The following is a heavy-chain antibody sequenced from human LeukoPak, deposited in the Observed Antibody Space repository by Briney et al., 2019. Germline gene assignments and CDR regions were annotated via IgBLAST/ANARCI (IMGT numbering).Heavy chain of an antibody. D-gene: IGHD6-19*01. CDR1: GYTFTTYD. CDR2: MNPNSGNT. J-gene: IGHJ5*02. V-gene: IGHV1-8*01. CDR3: ARGRGSGHKENWFDP. Sequence: ASVKVSCKASGYTFTTYDINWVRQATGQGLEWMGWMNPNSGNTGYTQKFQGRVTMTRNTSISTAYMELGSLRSEDTAVYYCARGRGSGHKENWFDPWGQGILVTVSS.